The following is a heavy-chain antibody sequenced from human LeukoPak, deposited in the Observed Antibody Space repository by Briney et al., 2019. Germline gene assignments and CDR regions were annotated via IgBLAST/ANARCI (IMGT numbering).Heavy chain of an antibody. V-gene: IGHV4-4*07. CDR1: GDSISGYY. D-gene: IGHD5-18*01. Sequence: SETLSLTCTVSGDSISGYYWSWIRQFAGKGLEWIGRINTSGSTNYKPSLKSRVTMSVDTSKNQFSQKLSPVTAADTAVYYCARDRSYGPDHWGQGTLVTVSS. CDR3: ARDRSYGPDH. J-gene: IGHJ4*02. CDR2: INTSGST.